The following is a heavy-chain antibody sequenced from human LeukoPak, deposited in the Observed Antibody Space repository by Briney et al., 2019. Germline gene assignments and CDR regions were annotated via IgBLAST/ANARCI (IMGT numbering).Heavy chain of an antibody. CDR1: GYTFTTYA. Sequence: ASVKVSCKAAGYTFTTYAIHWVRQVPGQRLEWMGWINAGDGNTRYLQKFQGRVTITRDTSASIAYMDPSSLRSEDTAVYYCALIWFGDQYRGGFDYWGQGTLVTVSS. CDR2: INAGDGNT. J-gene: IGHJ4*02. D-gene: IGHD3-10*01. CDR3: ALIWFGDQYRGGFDY. V-gene: IGHV1-3*01.